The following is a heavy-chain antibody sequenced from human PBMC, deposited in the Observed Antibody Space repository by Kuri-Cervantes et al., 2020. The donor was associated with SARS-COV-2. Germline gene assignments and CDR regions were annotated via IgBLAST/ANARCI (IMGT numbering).Heavy chain of an antibody. V-gene: IGHV4-31*02. Sequence: SCTVSGGSISSGGYYWSWIRQHPGKGLEWIGYIYYSGSTYYNPSLKSRVTISVDTSKNQFSLKLSSVTAADTAVYYCARDRNGDYGSDAFDIWGQGTMVTVSS. J-gene: IGHJ3*02. CDR1: GGSISSGGYY. CDR2: IYYSGST. D-gene: IGHD4-17*01. CDR3: ARDRNGDYGSDAFDI.